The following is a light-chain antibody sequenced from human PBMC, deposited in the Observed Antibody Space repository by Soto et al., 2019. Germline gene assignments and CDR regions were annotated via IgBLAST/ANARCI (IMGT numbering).Light chain of an antibody. J-gene: IGKJ2*01. CDR2: AAS. Sequence: DIQMTQSPSSPSASVGDRVTITCRASQSISSYLNWYQQKPGKAPKLLIYAASSLQSGVPSRFSGSGSGTDFTLTISSLQPEDFATYYCQQSYSTLYTFGQGTKVDIK. V-gene: IGKV1-39*01. CDR1: QSISSY. CDR3: QQSYSTLYT.